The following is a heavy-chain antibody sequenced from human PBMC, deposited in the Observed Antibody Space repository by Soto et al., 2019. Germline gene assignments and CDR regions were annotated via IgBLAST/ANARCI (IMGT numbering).Heavy chain of an antibody. J-gene: IGHJ5*02. Sequence: SETLSLTCAVYGGSFSGYYWSWIRQPPGKGLEWIGEINHSGSTNYNPSLKSRVTISVDTSKNQFSLKLSSVTAADTAVYCCARGRYSSSWYDNWFDPWGQGTLVTVS. CDR2: INHSGST. V-gene: IGHV4-34*01. CDR3: ARGRYSSSWYDNWFDP. CDR1: GGSFSGYY. D-gene: IGHD6-13*01.